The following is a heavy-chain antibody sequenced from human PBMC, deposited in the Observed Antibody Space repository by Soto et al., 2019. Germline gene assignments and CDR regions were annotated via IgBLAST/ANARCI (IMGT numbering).Heavy chain of an antibody. CDR2: IWYDGSNK. Sequence: QVQLVESGGGVVQPGRSLRLSCAASGFTFSSYGMHWVRQAPGKGLEWVAVIWYDGSNKYYADSVKGRFTISRDNSKNPLYLQMNSLRAEDTAVYYCARELSVLVPAAPAYWGQGTLVTVSS. CDR3: ARELSVLVPAAPAY. J-gene: IGHJ4*02. V-gene: IGHV3-33*01. D-gene: IGHD2-2*01. CDR1: GFTFSSYG.